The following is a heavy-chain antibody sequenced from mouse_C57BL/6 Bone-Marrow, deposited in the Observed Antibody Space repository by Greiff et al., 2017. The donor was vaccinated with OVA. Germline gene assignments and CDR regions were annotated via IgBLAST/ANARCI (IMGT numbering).Heavy chain of an antibody. D-gene: IGHD1-1*01. J-gene: IGHJ1*03. CDR3: ARHYYGSWYFDV. V-gene: IGHV5-9*01. Sequence: EVKLVESGGGLVKPGGSLKLSCAASGFTFSSYTMSWVRQTPEKRLEWVATISGGGGNTYYPDSVKGRFTISRDNAKNTLYLQMSSLRSEDTALYYCARHYYGSWYFDVWGTGTTVTVSS. CDR2: ISGGGGNT. CDR1: GFTFSSYT.